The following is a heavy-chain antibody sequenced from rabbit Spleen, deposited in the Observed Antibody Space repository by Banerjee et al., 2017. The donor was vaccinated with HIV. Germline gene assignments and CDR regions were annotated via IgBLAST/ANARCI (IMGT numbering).Heavy chain of an antibody. Sequence: QEQLVESGGDLVKPGASLTLTCTASGFSFSGTYYICWVRQAPGKGLEWLACIYAASSGSTYYASWAKGRFTISKTSSTTVTLQMTSLTAADTATYFCARADVSSRGTVYYGMDLWGQGTLVTVS. V-gene: IGHV1S45*01. CDR1: GFSFSGTYY. CDR2: IYAASSGST. J-gene: IGHJ6*01. D-gene: IGHD1-1*01. CDR3: ARADVSSRGTVYYGMDL.